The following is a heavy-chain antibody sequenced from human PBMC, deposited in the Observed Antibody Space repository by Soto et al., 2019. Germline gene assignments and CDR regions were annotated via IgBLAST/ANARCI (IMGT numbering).Heavy chain of an antibody. Sequence: QVQLQESGPGQVKPSETLSLKCTISGGSISVYYWSWIRQPPGQALEWIGYIYDSGSPYYNPSLMSRVIISADTSKNQISLELTSATAADTAVYYCARGVGSSPPRYWGRGTLVTVSS. V-gene: IGHV4-59*01. CDR3: ARGVGSSPPRY. CDR1: GGSISVYY. D-gene: IGHD1-26*01. CDR2: IYDSGSP. J-gene: IGHJ4*02.